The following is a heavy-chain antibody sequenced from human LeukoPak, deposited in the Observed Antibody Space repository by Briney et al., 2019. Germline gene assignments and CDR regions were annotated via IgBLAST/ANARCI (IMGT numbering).Heavy chain of an antibody. V-gene: IGHV4-34*01. D-gene: IGHD2-21*02. CDR2: INHSGST. CDR3: ARHEAYCGGDCYSHYDY. Sequence: PGGSLRLSCTASGFTFSNSAMSWIRQPPGKGLEWIGEINHSGSTNYNPSLKSRVTISVDTSKNQFSLKLSSVTAADTAVYYCARHEAYCGGDCYSHYDYWGQGTLVTVSS. CDR1: GFTFSNSA. J-gene: IGHJ4*02.